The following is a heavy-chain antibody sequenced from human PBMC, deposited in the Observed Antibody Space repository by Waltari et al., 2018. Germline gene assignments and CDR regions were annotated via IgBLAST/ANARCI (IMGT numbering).Heavy chain of an antibody. CDR3: GGGQWLAY. D-gene: IGHD6-19*01. Sequence: EVQLVESGGGLVQPGGSLRLSCAASGFTFSSNAVSWVRQAPGKGLEWVSRISSRGGSTYYAASVKGRFTISRDISKNTVYLQMNSLRADDTAVYFCGGGQWLAYWGQGTLVTVSS. CDR1: GFTFSSNA. CDR2: ISSRGGST. V-gene: IGHV3-23*04. J-gene: IGHJ4*02.